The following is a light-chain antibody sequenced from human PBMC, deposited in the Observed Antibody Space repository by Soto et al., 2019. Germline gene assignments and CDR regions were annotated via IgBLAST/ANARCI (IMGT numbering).Light chain of an antibody. CDR3: SSYTSSSTHVV. J-gene: IGLJ2*01. V-gene: IGLV2-14*01. CDR2: DVS. CDR1: ISDVGGYNY. Sequence: QSALTQPASVSGSPGQSITISCTGTISDVGGYNYVSWYQQHPGKAPKLMIYDVSNRPSGVSNRFSGSKSGNTASLTISGLQAEDEADYYCSSYTSSSTHVVFGAGTKLTVL.